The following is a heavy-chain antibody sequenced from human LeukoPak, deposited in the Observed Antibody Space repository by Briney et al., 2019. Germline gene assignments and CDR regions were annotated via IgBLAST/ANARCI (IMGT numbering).Heavy chain of an antibody. CDR3: ARVPYCSSTCCYAIFDY. J-gene: IGHJ4*02. V-gene: IGHV3-7*05. CDR2: MKQDGSEK. CDR1: GFTFSSYW. D-gene: IGHD2-2*01. Sequence: GGSLRLSCAASGFTFSSYWMSWVRQAPGKGLEWVANMKQDGSEKYYVDSVKGRFTISRDNAKNSLYLQMNSLRAEDTAVYYCARVPYCSSTCCYAIFDYWGQGTLVTVSS.